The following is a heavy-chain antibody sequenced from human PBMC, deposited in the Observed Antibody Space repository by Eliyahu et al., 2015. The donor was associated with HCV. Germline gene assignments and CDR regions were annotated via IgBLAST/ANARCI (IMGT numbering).Heavy chain of an antibody. CDR3: IAWYTRGWPFDH. Sequence: EVQLVESGGGLVKPGGSLRLSCAASGFNFXXAXXSWIRQVPGKGAGVGGRIKSKXDGGAIDYAAPVKGRFTISRDDSNNTVHLEMNSLNSEDTAVYYCIAWYTRGWPFDHWGQGTLVTVSS. V-gene: IGHV3-15*01. CDR2: IKSKXDGGAI. J-gene: IGHJ4*02. CDR1: GFNFXXAX. D-gene: IGHD6-19*01.